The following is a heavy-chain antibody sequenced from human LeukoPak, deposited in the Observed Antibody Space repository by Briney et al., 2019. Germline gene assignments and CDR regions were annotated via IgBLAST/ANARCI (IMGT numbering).Heavy chain of an antibody. CDR3: ERGNDYGDPLDY. D-gene: IGHD4-17*01. CDR2: ISSYNGNT. J-gene: IGHJ4*02. V-gene: IGHV1-18*01. Sequence: ASVKVSCKXSGYTFRTHGLSWVRQPPGQGLEWMGWISSYNGNTNYAQKVQGRLTMTTDTSTSTAYMELRSLRSDDTAVYYCERGNDYGDPLDYWGQGTQVTVSS. CDR1: GYTFRTHG.